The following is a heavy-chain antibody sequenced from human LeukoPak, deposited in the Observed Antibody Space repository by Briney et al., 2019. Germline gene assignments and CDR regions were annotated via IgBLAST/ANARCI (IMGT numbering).Heavy chain of an antibody. Sequence: SVKVSCKASGGTFSSYAISWVRQAPGQGLEWMGGIIPIFGTANYAQKFQGRVTITADESTSTAYMELSSLRSEDTAVYYCARDLGDVWSGDRYYYYYYYMDVWGKGTTVTVSS. CDR1: GGTFSSYA. CDR3: ARDLGDVWSGDRYYYYYYYMDV. D-gene: IGHD3-3*01. V-gene: IGHV1-69*13. J-gene: IGHJ6*03. CDR2: IIPIFGTA.